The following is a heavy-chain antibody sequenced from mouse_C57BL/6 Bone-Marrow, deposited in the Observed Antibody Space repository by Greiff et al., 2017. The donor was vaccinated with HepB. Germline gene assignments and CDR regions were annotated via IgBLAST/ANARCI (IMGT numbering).Heavy chain of an antibody. V-gene: IGHV1-80*01. CDR1: GYAFSSYW. Sequence: QVQLQQSGAELVKPGASVKISCKASGYAFSSYWMNWVKQRPGKGLEWIGQIYPGDGDTNYNGKFKGKATLTADKSSSTAYMQLSSLTSEDSAVYFCARWSYYYGSTPWFAYWGQGTLVTVSA. D-gene: IGHD1-1*01. CDR2: IYPGDGDT. J-gene: IGHJ3*01. CDR3: ARWSYYYGSTPWFAY.